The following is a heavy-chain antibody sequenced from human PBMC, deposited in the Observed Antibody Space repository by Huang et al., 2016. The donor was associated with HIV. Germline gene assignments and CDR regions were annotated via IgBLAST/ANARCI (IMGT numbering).Heavy chain of an antibody. D-gene: IGHD3-10*01. Sequence: EVQLVETGGGLIQPGGSLRLSCAASGFTVSSNDMSWVSQAPGKGLEWFSVIYSGGSTYYADSVKGRFTISRDNSKNTLYLQMNSLRAEDTAVYYCARGMVRGVTLNWFDPWGQGTLVTVSS. CDR3: ARGMVRGVTLNWFDP. CDR1: GFTVSSND. J-gene: IGHJ5*02. CDR2: IYSGGST. V-gene: IGHV3-53*02.